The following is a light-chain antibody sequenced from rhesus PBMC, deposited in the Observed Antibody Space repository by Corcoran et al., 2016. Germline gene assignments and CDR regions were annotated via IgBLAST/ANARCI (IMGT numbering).Light chain of an antibody. J-gene: IGKJ3*01. Sequence: EIVMTQSPATLALSPGERATLSCRASQSVRTFLAWYQHKPGQAPRLLIYGASTRATGLPDRFSGSGSGTEFTLAISSLEPEDVGVYFCLQSTNWPTFGPGTKLEIK. CDR2: GAS. CDR3: LQSTNWPT. V-gene: IGKV3-24*03. CDR1: QSVRTF.